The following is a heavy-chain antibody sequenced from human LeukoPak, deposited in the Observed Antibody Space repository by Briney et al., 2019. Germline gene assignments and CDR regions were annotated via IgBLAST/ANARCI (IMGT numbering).Heavy chain of an antibody. V-gene: IGHV4-59*01. J-gene: IGHJ5*02. CDR2: IYYSGST. CDR3: ARESTTGTTDP. CDR1: GGSTSSYS. Sequence: SETLSLTCTVAGGSTSSYSWSWIRQPPGKGLEWIGYIYYSGSTNYNPSLKSRVTISVDTSKNQFSLKLSSVTAADTAVYYCARESTTGTTDPWGQGTLVTVSS. D-gene: IGHD1-1*01.